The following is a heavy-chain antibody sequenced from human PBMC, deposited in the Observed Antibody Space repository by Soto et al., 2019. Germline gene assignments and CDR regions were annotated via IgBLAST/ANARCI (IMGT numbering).Heavy chain of an antibody. CDR1: GYSFTRFG. CDR3: ARDPQYCSSPQLFYH. V-gene: IGHV1-18*01. J-gene: IGHJ1*01. D-gene: IGHD2-21*01. Sequence: QVQLLQSGAEVKKPGASVRVSCKASGYSFTRFGISWVRQAPGQGLEWVGRLSTYNGNTKYAQKLQGRVTVSTDTSRTTAYMEMTRLRSDDTAVYDCARDPQYCSSPQLFYHWGQGTLLSVPP. CDR2: LSTYNGNT.